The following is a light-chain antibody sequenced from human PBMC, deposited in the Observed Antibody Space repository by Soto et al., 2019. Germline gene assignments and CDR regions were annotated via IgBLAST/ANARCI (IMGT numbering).Light chain of an antibody. J-gene: IGKJ1*01. Sequence: IVLRQSPGALSLTNGESATLSCRASQSVSDTHVAWYQQRPGQAPRLLIYDASRRDIGVPDRFSGSGSGTDFTLTISGLEPEDFAVYFCHQYGMSPQTFCQGTNVDI. CDR3: HQYGMSPQT. CDR2: DAS. CDR1: QSVSDTH. V-gene: IGKV3-20*01.